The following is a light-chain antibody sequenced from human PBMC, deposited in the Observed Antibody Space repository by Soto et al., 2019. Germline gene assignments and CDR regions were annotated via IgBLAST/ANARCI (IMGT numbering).Light chain of an antibody. Sequence: EIVLTQSPGTLSLSPGERATLSCRASQSVSSSYLTWYQQKPGQAPRVLIYDASTRATGIPDRFSGSGSGTDFTLTISRLEPEDFAVYYCQQYGSSPWTFGQGSKVDI. CDR1: QSVSSSY. J-gene: IGKJ1*01. CDR2: DAS. CDR3: QQYGSSPWT. V-gene: IGKV3-20*01.